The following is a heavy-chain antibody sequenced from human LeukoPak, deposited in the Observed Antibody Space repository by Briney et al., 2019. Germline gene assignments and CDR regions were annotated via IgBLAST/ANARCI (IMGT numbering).Heavy chain of an antibody. CDR2: INHSGST. D-gene: IGHD2-15*01. CDR1: GGSISSGGYS. Sequence: SETLSLTCAVSGGSISSGGYSWSWIRQPPGKGLEWIGYINHSGSTNYNPSLKSRVTISVDTSKNQFSLKLSSVTAADTAVYYCASVADCSGGSCYSSFDYWGQGTLVTVSS. CDR3: ASVADCSGGSCYSSFDY. J-gene: IGHJ4*02. V-gene: IGHV4-30-2*01.